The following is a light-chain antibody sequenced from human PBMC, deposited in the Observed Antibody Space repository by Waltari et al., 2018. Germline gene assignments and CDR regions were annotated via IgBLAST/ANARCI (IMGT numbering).Light chain of an antibody. CDR3: QHYGTSYT. Sequence: ELVLPQPPGTLSLSPGEGVTLTCRASQSVRGTYLAWYQQKPGQAPRLLIYGASNSATGTPHMFSGSGSGTFFTLTITVLEPEDFAVYYCQHYGTSYTFGQGTKLEI. CDR2: GAS. CDR1: QSVRGTY. J-gene: IGKJ2*01. V-gene: IGKV3-20*01.